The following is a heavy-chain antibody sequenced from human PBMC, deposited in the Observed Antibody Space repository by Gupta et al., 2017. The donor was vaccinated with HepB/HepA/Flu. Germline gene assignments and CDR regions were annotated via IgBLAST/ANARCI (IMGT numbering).Heavy chain of an antibody. V-gene: IGHV1-69*01. CDR1: GGTFSSYT. CDR3: ARDRENWGSRFDYYYMDV. CDR2: IIPIFGTA. Sequence: QVQLVQSGAEVKKPGSSVKVSCKASGGTFSSYTISWVRQAPGQGLEWMGGIIPIFGTANYAQKFQGRVTITADESTSTAYMELSSLRSEDTAVYYCARDRENWGSRFDYYYMDVWGKGTTVTVSS. J-gene: IGHJ6*03. D-gene: IGHD7-27*01.